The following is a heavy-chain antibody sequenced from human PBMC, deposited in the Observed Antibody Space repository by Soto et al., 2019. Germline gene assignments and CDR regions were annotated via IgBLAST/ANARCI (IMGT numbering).Heavy chain of an antibody. CDR3: ARGSLEQWLGNDY. J-gene: IGHJ4*02. CDR1: GGSFSGYY. Sequence: QVQLQQWGAGLLKPSETLSLTCAVYGGSFSGYYWSWIRQPPGKGLEWIGEINHSGSTNYNPSLKIRVTISVDTSKNQFSLKLSSVTAADTAVYYCARGSLEQWLGNDYWGQGTLVTVSS. V-gene: IGHV4-34*01. CDR2: INHSGST. D-gene: IGHD6-19*01.